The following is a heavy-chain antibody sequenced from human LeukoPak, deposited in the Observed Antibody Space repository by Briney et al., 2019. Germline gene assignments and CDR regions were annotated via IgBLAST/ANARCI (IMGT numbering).Heavy chain of an antibody. J-gene: IGHJ6*02. V-gene: IGHV4-59*01. CDR1: GGSISRYY. Sequence: SETLSLTCTVSGGSISRYYWSWIRQPPGKGLEWIGYIYYSGSTNYNHSLKSRVTISVDTSKNQFSLKLSSVTAADTAVYYCASPLDLKEDSGWSYGMDVWGQGTTVTVSS. D-gene: IGHD6-19*01. CDR3: ASPLDLKEDSGWSYGMDV. CDR2: IYYSGST.